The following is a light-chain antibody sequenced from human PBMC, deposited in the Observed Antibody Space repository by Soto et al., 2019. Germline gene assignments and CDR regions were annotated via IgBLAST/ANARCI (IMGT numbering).Light chain of an antibody. Sequence: QSVLTQPASVSGSPGQSITISCTGTSSDVGGYNYVSWYQQHPGKAPKLMIYDVSNRPSGVSNRFSGSKSGNTASLTISGLQAEDEADYYCSSYTTSNXRQIVFGTGTKVTVL. CDR2: DVS. CDR3: SSYTTSNXRQIV. V-gene: IGLV2-14*01. CDR1: SSDVGGYNY. J-gene: IGLJ1*01.